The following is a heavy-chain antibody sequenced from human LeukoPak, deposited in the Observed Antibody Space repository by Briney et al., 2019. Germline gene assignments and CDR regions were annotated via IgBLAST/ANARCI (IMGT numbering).Heavy chain of an antibody. Sequence: PGGSLRLSCAVSGITLSNYAMSWVRQAPGKGLEWVSAISGSGGSTYYADSVKGRFTISRDNSKNTLYLQMNSLRAEDTAVYYCAKGTTMIVVGIIFDYWGQGTLVTVSS. CDR1: GITLSNYA. CDR2: ISGSGGST. V-gene: IGHV3-23*01. CDR3: AKGTTMIVVGIIFDY. D-gene: IGHD3-22*01. J-gene: IGHJ4*02.